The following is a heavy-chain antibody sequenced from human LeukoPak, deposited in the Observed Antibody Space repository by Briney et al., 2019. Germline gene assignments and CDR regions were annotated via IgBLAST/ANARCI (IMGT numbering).Heavy chain of an antibody. V-gene: IGHV1-46*01. J-gene: IGHJ5*02. Sequence: GASVKVSCKASGFTFTSYYMHWVRQAPGQGLEWMGIINLSGGSTSYAQMFQARVTMTRDTSTSTVYMELSSLRSEDTAVYCARENSGYDTWWFDPWGQGTLVTVSS. D-gene: IGHD5-12*01. CDR3: ARENSGYDTWWFDP. CDR2: INLSGGST. CDR1: GFTFTSYY.